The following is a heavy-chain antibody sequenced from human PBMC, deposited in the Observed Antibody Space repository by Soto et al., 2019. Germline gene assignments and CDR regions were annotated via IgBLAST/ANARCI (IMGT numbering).Heavy chain of an antibody. Sequence: EVQLVETGGGLIQPGGSLSLSCAASGFSVGSNYMTWVRQSPGKGLEGVSLIYGNGDTDYADSVKGRLSISIDNFKNTPYLQMNHLRAADTAVYHCARKTDSGPVLEADGVWGRETLVTFSS. CDR1: GFSVGSNY. CDR2: IYGNGDT. J-gene: IGHJ4*02. CDR3: ARKTDSGPVLEADGV. D-gene: IGHD2-8*01. V-gene: IGHV3-53*02.